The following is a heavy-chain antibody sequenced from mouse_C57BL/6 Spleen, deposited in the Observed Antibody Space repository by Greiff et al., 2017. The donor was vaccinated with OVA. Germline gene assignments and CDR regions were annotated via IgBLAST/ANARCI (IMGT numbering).Heavy chain of an antibody. CDR2: IYPGDGDT. D-gene: IGHD1-1*01. CDR1: GYAFSSSW. CDR3: ANYYGSSEGAMDY. J-gene: IGHJ4*01. Sequence: VQLQESGPELVKPGASVKISCKASGYAFSSSWMNWVKQRPGKGLEWIGRIYPGDGDTNYNGKFKGKATLTADKSSSTAYMQLSSLTSEDSAVYFCANYYGSSEGAMDYWGQGTSVTVSS. V-gene: IGHV1-82*01.